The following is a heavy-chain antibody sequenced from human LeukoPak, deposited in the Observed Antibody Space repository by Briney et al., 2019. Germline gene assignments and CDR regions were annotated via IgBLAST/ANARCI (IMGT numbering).Heavy chain of an antibody. V-gene: IGHV4-34*01. Sequence: PSETLSLTCAVYGGSFSGYYWSWIRQPPGKGLEWIGEINHSGSTNYNPSLKSRVTISVDTSKNQFSLKLSSVTAADTAVFYCARASSWYFGWFEPCGQGTLVTVSS. CDR1: GGSFSGYY. CDR2: INHSGST. J-gene: IGHJ5*02. D-gene: IGHD6-13*01. CDR3: ARASSWYFGWFEP.